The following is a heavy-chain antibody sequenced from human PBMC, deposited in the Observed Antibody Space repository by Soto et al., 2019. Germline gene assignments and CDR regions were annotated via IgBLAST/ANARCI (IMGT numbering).Heavy chain of an antibody. J-gene: IGHJ4*02. Sequence: QVQLVQSGAEVKKPGASVKVSCKASGYTFTSYGISWVRQAPGQGLEWMGWISAYNGNTNYAQKLQGRVTMTTDTSASPAYMELRGMRSEDTAVYYCASGGGNYGADPGGYWGQGTLVTVSS. D-gene: IGHD4-17*01. CDR2: ISAYNGNT. V-gene: IGHV1-18*01. CDR3: ASGGGNYGADPGGY. CDR1: GYTFTSYG.